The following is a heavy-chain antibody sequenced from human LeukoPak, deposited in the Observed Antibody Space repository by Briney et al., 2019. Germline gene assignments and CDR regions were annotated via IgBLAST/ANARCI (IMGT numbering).Heavy chain of an antibody. CDR2: IRYDGSDQ. CDR3: ARYDYFDL. D-gene: IGHD3-16*01. CDR1: GFTFSSYD. J-gene: IGHJ4*02. V-gene: IGHV3-30*19. Sequence: GGSLRLSCAASGFTFSSYDVHWVRQAPGKGLEWVALIRYDGSDQYYADSVKGRFTISRDNSKNTLSLHLNSLRSEDTAVYYGARYDYFDLWGQGTLVTVSS.